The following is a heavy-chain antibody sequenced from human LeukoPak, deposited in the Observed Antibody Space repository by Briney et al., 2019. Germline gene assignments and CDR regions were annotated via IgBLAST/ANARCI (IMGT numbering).Heavy chain of an antibody. CDR3: AGVEGGDWFDP. D-gene: IGHD3-16*01. Sequence: GGSLRLSCAASGFTFSSYGMHWVRPAPGKGLEWVAFIRYDGSNKYYAGSVKGRFTISRDNSKNTLYLQMNSLRPEDTAVYYCAGVEGGDWFDPWGQGTLVTVSS. J-gene: IGHJ5*02. CDR1: GFTFSSYG. V-gene: IGHV3-30*02. CDR2: IRYDGSNK.